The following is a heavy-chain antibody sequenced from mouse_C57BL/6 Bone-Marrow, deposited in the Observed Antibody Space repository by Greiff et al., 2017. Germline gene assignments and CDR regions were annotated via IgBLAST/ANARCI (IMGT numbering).Heavy chain of an antibody. CDR2: ISNGGGST. Sequence: EVQLVESGGGLVQPGGSLKLSCAASGFTFSDYYMYWVRQTPEKRLEWVAYISNGGGSTYYPDTVKGRFTISRDSAKNTLYLQMSRLKSEDTAMYYCARQEVVARDYYAMDYWGQGTSVTVSS. D-gene: IGHD1-1*01. CDR3: ARQEVVARDYYAMDY. V-gene: IGHV5-12*01. CDR1: GFTFSDYY. J-gene: IGHJ4*01.